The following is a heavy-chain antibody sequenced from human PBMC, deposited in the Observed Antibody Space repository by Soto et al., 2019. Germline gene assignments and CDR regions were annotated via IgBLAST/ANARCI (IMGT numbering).Heavy chain of an antibody. D-gene: IGHD3-10*01. CDR1: GFTFSTYD. Sequence: GGSLRLSCAASGFTFSTYDMHWVRQAPGKGLEWVAVISYDGSNQYYADSVKGRFTISRDNSKNTLYLQMNSLRAEDTAVYYCARGGYFGSGSYYHLLDYFDYWGQGT. CDR3: ARGGYFGSGSYYHLLDYFDY. CDR2: ISYDGSNQ. V-gene: IGHV3-30-3*01. J-gene: IGHJ4*02.